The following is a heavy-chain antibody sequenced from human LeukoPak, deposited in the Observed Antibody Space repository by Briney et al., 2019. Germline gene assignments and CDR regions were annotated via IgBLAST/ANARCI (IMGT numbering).Heavy chain of an antibody. D-gene: IGHD3-22*01. J-gene: IGHJ4*02. CDR2: ISGSGGSA. V-gene: IGHV3-23*01. CDR3: AKDGRRPSGGYYYDSSGYPTLILVLDFDY. Sequence: GGSLRLSCAASGFTFSSYAMSWVRQAPGKGLEWVSAISGSGGSAYYADSVKGRFTISRDNSKNTLYLQMNSLRAEDTAVYYCAKDGRRPSGGYYYDSSGYPTLILVLDFDYWGQGTLVTVSS. CDR1: GFTFSSYA.